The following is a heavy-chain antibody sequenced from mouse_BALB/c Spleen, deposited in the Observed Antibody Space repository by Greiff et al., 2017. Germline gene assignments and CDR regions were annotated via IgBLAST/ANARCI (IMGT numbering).Heavy chain of an antibody. J-gene: IGHJ4*01. D-gene: IGHD2-3*01. CDR2: ISSGGSYT. V-gene: IGHV5-9-3*01. CDR1: GFTFSSYA. Sequence: EVQVVESGGGLVKPGGSLKLSCAASGFTFSSYAMSWVRQTPEKRLEWVATISSGGSYTYYPDSVKGRFTISRDNAKNTLYLQMSSLRSEDTAMYYCARRYDGYAMDYWGQGTSVTVSS. CDR3: ARRYDGYAMDY.